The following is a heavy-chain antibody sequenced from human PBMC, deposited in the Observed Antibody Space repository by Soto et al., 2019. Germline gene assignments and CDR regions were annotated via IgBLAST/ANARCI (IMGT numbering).Heavy chain of an antibody. CDR2: INPNSGGT. CDR1: GCTFTGYY. J-gene: IGHJ6*02. CDR3: VREGGTLGHSLGELFPTQNYHYYGMDV. Sequence: ASVKVCCKASGCTFTGYYMHWVRQAPGQGLEWMGWINPNSGGTNYAQKFQGWVTLTRDTSISTAYMEMKRLKSDDTAVFYCVREGGTLGHSLGELFPTQNYHYYGMDVWGQGTTVTVSS. V-gene: IGHV1-2*04. D-gene: IGHD3-10*01.